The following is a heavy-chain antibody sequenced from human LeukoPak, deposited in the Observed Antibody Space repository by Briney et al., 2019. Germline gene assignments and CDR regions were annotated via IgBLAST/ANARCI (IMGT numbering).Heavy chain of an antibody. CDR3: SRRLYGGLCDY. J-gene: IGHJ4*02. V-gene: IGHV3-7*01. Sequence: GGSLRLSCAASGFTFSSYWMSGVRQAPGKGLEGVANIKQDGSDKYYVDSVKGRFTIHRDNAKNALDLQMNSLRAEETHVFYFSRRLYGGLCDYWGQGTLVTVSA. CDR2: IKQDGSDK. CDR1: GFTFSSYW. D-gene: IGHD2/OR15-2a*01.